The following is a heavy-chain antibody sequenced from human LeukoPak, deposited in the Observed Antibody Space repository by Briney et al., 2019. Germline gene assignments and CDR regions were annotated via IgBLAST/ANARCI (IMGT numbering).Heavy chain of an antibody. D-gene: IGHD4-11*01. J-gene: IGHJ4*02. CDR2: INHSGST. V-gene: IGHV4-34*01. CDR1: GGSFSGYY. Sequence: SETLSLTCAVYGGSFSGYYWSWIRQPPGKGLEWIGEINHSGSTNYNPSLKSRVTISVDTSKNQFSLKLSSVTAADTAVYYCARGDYSPLADYWGQGTLVTVSS. CDR3: ARGDYSPLADY.